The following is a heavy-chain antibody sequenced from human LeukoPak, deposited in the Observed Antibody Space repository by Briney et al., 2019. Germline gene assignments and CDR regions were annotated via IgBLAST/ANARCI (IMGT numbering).Heavy chain of an antibody. V-gene: IGHV4-59*01. D-gene: IGHD6-19*01. CDR2: IYYSGST. CDR1: GGSISSYD. Sequence: SETLSLTCTVSGGSISSYDWSWIRQPPGKGLEWIGYIYYSGSTNYNPSLESRVTTSADTSTNQFPLKLSSVTAADTAVFYCGILRRGGWYRSDYGGQGTVVTVSS. J-gene: IGHJ4*02. CDR3: GILRRGGWYRSDY.